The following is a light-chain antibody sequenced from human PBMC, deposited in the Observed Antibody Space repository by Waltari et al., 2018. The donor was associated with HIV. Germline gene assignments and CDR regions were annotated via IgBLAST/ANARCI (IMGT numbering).Light chain of an antibody. CDR3: QVWDSSSNHAV. Sequence: SYVLTQPPSVSVAPGQTARLTCGGNNTGSHRGHYYQQKPGQAPVLVVYDDTDRPSGIPERFSGSNSGNTATLTISRVEAGDEADYYCQVWDSSSNHAVFGGGTKLTVL. CDR1: NTGSHR. J-gene: IGLJ3*02. V-gene: IGLV3-21*02. CDR2: DDT.